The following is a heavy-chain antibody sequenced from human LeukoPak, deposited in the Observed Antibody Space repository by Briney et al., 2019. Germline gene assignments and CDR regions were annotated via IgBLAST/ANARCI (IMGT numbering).Heavy chain of an antibody. D-gene: IGHD2-15*01. V-gene: IGHV3-74*01. CDR2: INTKGSST. J-gene: IGHJ4*02. CDR1: GFTFSSFW. CDR3: AKDRPEYSAYFDY. Sequence: GGSPRLSCAASGFTFSSFWMYWVRQAPGKGLVWVSRINTKGSSTNYADSVKGRFTISRDNAKNTLYLQMNRLRAEDTAVYYCAKDRPEYSAYFDYWGQGALVTVSS.